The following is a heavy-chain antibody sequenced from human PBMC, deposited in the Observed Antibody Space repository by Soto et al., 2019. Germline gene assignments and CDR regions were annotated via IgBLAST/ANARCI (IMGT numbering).Heavy chain of an antibody. J-gene: IGHJ4*02. CDR2: IWYDGSNK. V-gene: IGHV3-33*01. Sequence: LRLSCAASGFTFSSYGMPWVRQAPGKGLEWVAVIWYDGSNKYYADSVKGRFTISRDNSKNTLYLQMNSLRAEDTAVYYCAREPFTDPFLLDYWGQGTLVTVSS. CDR1: GFTFSSYG. CDR3: AREPFTDPFLLDY. D-gene: IGHD3-3*01.